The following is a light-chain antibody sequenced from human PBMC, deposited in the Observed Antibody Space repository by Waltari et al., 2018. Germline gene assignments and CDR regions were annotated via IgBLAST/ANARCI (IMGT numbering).Light chain of an antibody. CDR1: QSVGGN. V-gene: IGKV3-11*01. CDR3: QQRRTWPSIT. CDR2: DAS. Sequence: IVLTQSPATLSLSPGQRGTLSCRASQSVGGNLAWYQQKPGQAPRLLIYDASNRATGIPARFSGSGSGTDFTLTISSLEPEDFAVYYCQQRRTWPSITFGQGTRLDI. J-gene: IGKJ5*01.